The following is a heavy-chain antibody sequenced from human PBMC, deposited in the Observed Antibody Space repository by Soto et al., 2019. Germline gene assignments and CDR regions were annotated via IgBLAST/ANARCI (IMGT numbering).Heavy chain of an antibody. CDR2: ISYDGSNK. V-gene: IGHV3-30*18. CDR3: AKDAWELPSDS. D-gene: IGHD1-26*01. CDR1: GFTFSSYG. J-gene: IGHJ4*02. Sequence: GGSLRLSCAASGFTFSSYGMHWVRQAPGKGLEWVAVISYDGSNKYYADSVKGRFTISRDNSKNTLYLQMNSLRAEDTAVYYCAKDAWELPSDSWGQGTLVTVSS.